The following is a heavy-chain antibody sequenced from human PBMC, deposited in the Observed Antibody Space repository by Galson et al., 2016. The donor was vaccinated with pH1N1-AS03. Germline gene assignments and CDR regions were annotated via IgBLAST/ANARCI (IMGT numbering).Heavy chain of an antibody. J-gene: IGHJ6*02. CDR3: AKRSQWLLGLYYYYGLDV. Sequence: SLRLSCAGSGFTFSKYAMSWVRQAPGKGLEWVSGISASGGETHYADSVKGRSTVSRDNSKNTLYLQMNSLRAEDTALYYCAKRSQWLLGLYYYYGLDVWGQGTTVTVSS. CDR1: GFTFSKYA. V-gene: IGHV3-23*01. D-gene: IGHD5-24*01. CDR2: ISASGGET.